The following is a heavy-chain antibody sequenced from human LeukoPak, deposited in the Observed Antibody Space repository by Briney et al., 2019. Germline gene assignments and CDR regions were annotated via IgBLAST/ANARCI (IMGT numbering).Heavy chain of an antibody. V-gene: IGHV4-4*09. CDR2: IFTSGST. CDR3: AQIRAVGWYFDL. CDR1: GGSITSYY. J-gene: IGHJ2*01. Sequence: SETLSLTCTVSGGSITSYYWSWIRQPPGKGLEWIGYIFTSGSTKYNSSLKSRVTISIDTSKNQFSLNLSSVTAADTAVYYCAQIRAVGWYFDLWGRGTLVTVSS. D-gene: IGHD6-13*01.